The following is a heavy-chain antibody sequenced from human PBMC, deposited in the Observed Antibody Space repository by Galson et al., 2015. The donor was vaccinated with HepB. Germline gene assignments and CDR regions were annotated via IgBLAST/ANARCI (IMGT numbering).Heavy chain of an antibody. D-gene: IGHD3-22*01. V-gene: IGHV3-48*02. CDR1: GFTFSDYA. J-gene: IGHJ6*02. CDR3: ARDTYSGNWRTPGKGYYFDMSGGSINFHGMDV. Sequence: SLRLSCAASGFTFSDYAMNWVRQAPGRGLQWVASIGSRGNTIYHAESVRGRLTISRDDAENSLYLQMDSLRDEDTAVYFCARDTYSGNWRTPGKGYYFDMSGGSINFHGMDVWC. CDR2: IGSRGNTI.